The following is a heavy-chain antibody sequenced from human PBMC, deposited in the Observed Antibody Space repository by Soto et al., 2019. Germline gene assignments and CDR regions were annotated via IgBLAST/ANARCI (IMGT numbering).Heavy chain of an antibody. CDR3: ARGYCSSTSCYTGYYYYGMDV. Sequence: SVKVSFKASCYTFTSYGISWVRQAPGQGLEGMGWISAYNGNTNYAQKLQGRVTMTTDTSTSTAYMELRSLRSDDTAVYYCARGYCSSTSCYTGYYYYGMDVWGQGTTVTVSS. J-gene: IGHJ6*02. CDR1: CYTFTSYG. CDR2: ISAYNGNT. V-gene: IGHV1-18*01. D-gene: IGHD2-2*02.